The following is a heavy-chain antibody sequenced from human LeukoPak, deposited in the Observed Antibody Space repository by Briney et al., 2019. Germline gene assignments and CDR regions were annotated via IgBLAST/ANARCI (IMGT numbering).Heavy chain of an antibody. D-gene: IGHD5-12*01. J-gene: IGHJ4*02. Sequence: SETPSLTCTVSGGSISSYFWSWIRQPPGKGLEWIGNVYNTGRTNYNPSLESRVTISVDTSKNQFSLRLSSGTAADTAVYYCARAVGDSGYGRYFDYWGQGTLVAVSS. CDR1: GGSISSYF. V-gene: IGHV4-59*01. CDR3: ARAVGDSGYGRYFDY. CDR2: VYNTGRT.